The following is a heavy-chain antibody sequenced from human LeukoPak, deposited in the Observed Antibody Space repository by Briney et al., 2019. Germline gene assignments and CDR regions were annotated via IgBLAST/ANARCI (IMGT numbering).Heavy chain of an antibody. J-gene: IGHJ1*01. CDR2: ISYDGSNK. Sequence: GGSLRLSCAASGFTFGSYAMHWVRQAPGKGLEWVAVISYDGSNKYYADSVKGRFTISRDNSKNTLYLQMNSLRAEDTALYYCASEFRLDNSGWMEYFQHWGQGTLVTVSS. V-gene: IGHV3-30-3*01. CDR1: GFTFGSYA. CDR3: ASEFRLDNSGWMEYFQH. D-gene: IGHD6-19*01.